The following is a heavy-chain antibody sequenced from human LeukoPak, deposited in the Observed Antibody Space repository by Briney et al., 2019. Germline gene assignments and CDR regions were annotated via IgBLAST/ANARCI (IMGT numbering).Heavy chain of an antibody. J-gene: IGHJ6*02. CDR3: AKGPPLRWFGERSSNGMDV. CDR1: GFTFSNYA. CDR2: ISGSGGST. V-gene: IGHV3-23*01. Sequence: GGSLRLSCVPSGFTFSNYAMNWVRQAPGKGLEWVSTISGSGGSTYYTDSVKGRFTISRDNSKNTLYLQMNSLRAEDTAVYYCAKGPPLRWFGERSSNGMDVWGQGTTVTVSS. D-gene: IGHD3-10*01.